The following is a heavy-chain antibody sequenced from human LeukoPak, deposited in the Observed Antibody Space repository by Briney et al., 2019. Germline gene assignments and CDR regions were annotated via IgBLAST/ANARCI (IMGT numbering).Heavy chain of an antibody. D-gene: IGHD4-17*01. CDR1: GDSINSYY. V-gene: IGHV4-59*08. J-gene: IGHJ4*02. CDR3: ARTFYGDYDPNYFDF. Sequence: PSETLSLTCTVSGDSINSYYWSWIRQSPGKGLEWIGCIYYSGSTNYSPSLKSRVTLSVDTSKNQFSLTLSSVTAADTAVYYCARTFYGDYDPNYFDFWGQGTLVTVSS. CDR2: IYYSGST.